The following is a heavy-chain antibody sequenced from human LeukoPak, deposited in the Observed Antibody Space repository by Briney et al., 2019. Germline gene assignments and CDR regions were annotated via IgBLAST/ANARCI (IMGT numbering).Heavy chain of an antibody. CDR2: ISTYNGNT. Sequence: ASVKVSCKASGYTFTSYGISWVRQAPGQGLEWMGWISTYNGNTNYAQQFQGRVTMTTDTSTSTAYMDLRSLRSDDTAVYYCARDPDCSGGSCRNYYYYGMDVWGQGTTVTVSS. V-gene: IGHV1-18*01. J-gene: IGHJ6*02. CDR3: ARDPDCSGGSCRNYYYYGMDV. CDR1: GYTFTSYG. D-gene: IGHD2-15*01.